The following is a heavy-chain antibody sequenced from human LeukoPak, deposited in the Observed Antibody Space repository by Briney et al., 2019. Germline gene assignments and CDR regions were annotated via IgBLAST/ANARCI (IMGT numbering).Heavy chain of an antibody. V-gene: IGHV3-20*04. D-gene: IGHD5-18*01. CDR2: INWNGGST. J-gene: IGHJ4*02. Sequence: GGSLRLSCAASGFTFDDYGMSWVRQAPGKGLEWVSGINWNGGSTGYADSVKGRFTVSRDNAKNSLYLQMNSLRAEDTALYYYARDRGSYGRYYFDYWGQGTLVTVSS. CDR1: GFTFDDYG. CDR3: ARDRGSYGRYYFDY.